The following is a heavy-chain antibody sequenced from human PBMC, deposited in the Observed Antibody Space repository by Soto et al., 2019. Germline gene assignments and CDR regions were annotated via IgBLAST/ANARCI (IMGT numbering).Heavy chain of an antibody. V-gene: IGHV1-18*04. CDR2: ITAYNGNA. Sequence: QVQLVQSGPEVKKPGASVKVSCKSSGYTFANYGVRWVRQAPGQGLEWMGCITAYNGNANYSQKFQGRVTVTTDTSTSTVYMELRGLRSDDTALYYCARGELLWFGEFPTAYFDFWGQGTLVTVSS. D-gene: IGHD3-10*01. J-gene: IGHJ4*02. CDR3: ARGELLWFGEFPTAYFDF. CDR1: GYTFANYG.